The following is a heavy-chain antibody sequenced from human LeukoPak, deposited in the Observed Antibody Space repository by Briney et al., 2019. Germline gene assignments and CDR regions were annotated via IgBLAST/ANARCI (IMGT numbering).Heavy chain of an antibody. V-gene: IGHV4-59*01. CDR1: GGSISNKY. J-gene: IGHJ6*03. Sequence: SETLSLTCTVSGGSISNKYWSWIRQPPGKGLEWIGYIYYSGSTNYNPSLKSRVTISVDTSKNQFSLKLSSVTAAGTAVYYCARSVEGYCSGGSCYSYYYYMDVWGKGTTVTVSS. CDR2: IYYSGST. D-gene: IGHD2-15*01. CDR3: ARSVEGYCSGGSCYSYYYYMDV.